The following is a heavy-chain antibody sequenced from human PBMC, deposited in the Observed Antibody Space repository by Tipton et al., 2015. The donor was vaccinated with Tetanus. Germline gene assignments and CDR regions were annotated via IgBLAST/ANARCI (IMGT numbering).Heavy chain of an antibody. CDR1: GFSLSDYT. D-gene: IGHD1-1*01. J-gene: IGHJ4*02. CDR3: TKQHDGTDF. Sequence: SLRLSCVVSGFSLSDYTINWVRQAPGKGMEWLSTISYNGGATHYADSVRGRFTISRDNSAKSVFLQMDNLRVDDTAMYYCTKQHDGTDFGGQEPLVNVSS. V-gene: IGHV3-30*18. CDR2: ISYNGGAT.